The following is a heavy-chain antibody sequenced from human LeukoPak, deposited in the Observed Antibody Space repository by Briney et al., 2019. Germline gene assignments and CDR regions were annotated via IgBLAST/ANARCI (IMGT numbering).Heavy chain of an antibody. Sequence: PSETLSLTCAVYGGSFSGYYWSWIRQPPGKGLEWIGEIILSGSTNYNPSLKSRVTISVDTSKNQFSVKLSSGTAADTAVYYCGGTKGIAVAFDYWGQGTLVTVSS. J-gene: IGHJ4*02. CDR2: IILSGST. V-gene: IGHV4-34*12. CDR3: GGTKGIAVAFDY. CDR1: GGSFSGYY. D-gene: IGHD6-19*01.